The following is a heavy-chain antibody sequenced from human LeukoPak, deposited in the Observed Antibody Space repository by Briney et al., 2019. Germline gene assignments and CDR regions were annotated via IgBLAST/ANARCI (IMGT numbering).Heavy chain of an antibody. CDR3: ARDLRPHSGGCSSTSCYEHDAFDI. Sequence: SETLSLTCTVSGGSISSGSYYWGWIRQPPGKGLEWIGSIYYSGSTYYNPSLKSRVTISVDTSKNQFSLKLSSVTAADTAVYYCARDLRPHSGGCSSTSCYEHDAFDIWGQGTMVTVSS. V-gene: IGHV4-39*07. D-gene: IGHD2-2*01. CDR2: IYYSGST. J-gene: IGHJ3*02. CDR1: GGSISSGSYY.